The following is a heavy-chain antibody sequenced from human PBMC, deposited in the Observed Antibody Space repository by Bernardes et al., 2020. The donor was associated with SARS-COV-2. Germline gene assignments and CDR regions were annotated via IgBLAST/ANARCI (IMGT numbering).Heavy chain of an antibody. CDR1: GGSFSGYY. Sequence: TLSLTCAVYGGSFSGYYWSWIRQPPGKGLEWIGEINHSGSTNYNPSLKSRVTISVDTSKNQFSLKLSSVTAADTAVYYCARARYDFWSGYRGSIIDYWGQGTLVTVSS. V-gene: IGHV4-34*01. CDR3: ARARYDFWSGYRGSIIDY. CDR2: INHSGST. D-gene: IGHD3-3*01. J-gene: IGHJ4*02.